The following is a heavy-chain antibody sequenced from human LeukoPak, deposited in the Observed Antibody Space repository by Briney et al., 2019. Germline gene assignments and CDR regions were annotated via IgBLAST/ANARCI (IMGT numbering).Heavy chain of an antibody. CDR3: ATDRTDDALYYDFWSGYLNL. CDR1: GYTLTELS. Sequence: ASVKVSCKVSGYTLTELSMHWVRQAPGKGLEWMGGFDPEDGETIYAQKFQGRVTMTEDTSTDTAYMELSSLRSEDTAVYYCATDRTDDALYYDFWSGYLNLWGHGTLVTVSS. V-gene: IGHV1-24*01. J-gene: IGHJ5*02. D-gene: IGHD3-3*01. CDR2: FDPEDGET.